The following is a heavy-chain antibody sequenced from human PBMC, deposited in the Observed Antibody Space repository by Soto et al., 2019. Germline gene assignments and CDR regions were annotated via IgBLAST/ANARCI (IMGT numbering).Heavy chain of an antibody. CDR1: GYSFTSYW. Sequence: PGESLKISCKGSGYSFTSYWIGWVRQMPGKGLEWLGIIYPGDSDTRYSPSFQGQVTISADKSISTAYLQWSSLKASDTATYFCSRHPPPGYCSGGSCQYKFDYWGQGTEVTVSS. CDR2: IYPGDSDT. J-gene: IGHJ4*02. D-gene: IGHD2-15*01. V-gene: IGHV5-51*01. CDR3: SRHPPPGYCSGGSCQYKFDY.